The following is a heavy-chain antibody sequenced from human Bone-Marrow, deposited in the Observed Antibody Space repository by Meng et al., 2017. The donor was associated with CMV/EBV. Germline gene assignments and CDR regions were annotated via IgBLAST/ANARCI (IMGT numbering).Heavy chain of an antibody. J-gene: IGHJ4*02. CDR3: AREKASNC. Sequence: GESLKISCAASGFTFNTYVMHWVRQAPGKGLEWVSYISSSGSTIYYADSVKGRFTISRDNAKNSLYLQMNSLRAEDTAVYYCAREKASNCWGQGTLVTVSS. CDR2: ISSSGSTI. CDR1: GFTFNTYV. V-gene: IGHV3-48*04.